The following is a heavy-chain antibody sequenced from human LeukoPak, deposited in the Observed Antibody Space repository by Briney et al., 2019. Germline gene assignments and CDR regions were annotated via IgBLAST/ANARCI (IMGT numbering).Heavy chain of an antibody. D-gene: IGHD6-13*01. J-gene: IGHJ5*02. CDR1: GFTFSSYA. V-gene: IGHV3-23*01. CDR3: AKAPTNAAAAGTVWFDP. CDR2: ISGSGGST. Sequence: PGGSLILSCAASGFTFSSYAMSWVRPAPGKGLEWVSAISGSGGSTYYADSVKGRFTISRDNSKNTLYLQMNSLRAEDTAVYYCAKAPTNAAAAGTVWFDPWGQGTLVTVSS.